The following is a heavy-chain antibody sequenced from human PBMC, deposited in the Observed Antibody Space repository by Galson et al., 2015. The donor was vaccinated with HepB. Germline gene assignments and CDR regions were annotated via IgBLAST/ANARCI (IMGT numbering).Heavy chain of an antibody. D-gene: IGHD2-15*01. J-gene: IGHJ4*02. CDR3: ARGLLMFYFDY. CDR2: ISGSGGST. V-gene: IGHV3-23*01. Sequence: SLRLSCAASGFTFSSYAMSWVRQAPGKGLEWVSGISGSGGSTYYADSVKSRFTISRDNSKNTLYLQMNSLRAEDAAVYYCARGLLMFYFDYWGQGTLVTVSS. CDR1: GFTFSSYA.